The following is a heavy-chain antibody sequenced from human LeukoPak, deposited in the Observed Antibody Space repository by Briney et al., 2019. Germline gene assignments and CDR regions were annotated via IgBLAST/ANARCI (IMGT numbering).Heavy chain of an antibody. J-gene: IGHJ6*03. D-gene: IGHD4/OR15-4a*01. CDR2: IYTSGST. CDR1: GGSISSYY. Sequence: SETLSLTCTVSGGSISSYYWSWIRQPPGKGLEWIGYIYTSGSTNYNPSLKSRVTISVDTSKNQFSLKLSSVTAADTAVYYCARLGIPKVHYYMDVWGKGTTVTVSS. V-gene: IGHV4-4*09. CDR3: ARLGIPKVHYYMDV.